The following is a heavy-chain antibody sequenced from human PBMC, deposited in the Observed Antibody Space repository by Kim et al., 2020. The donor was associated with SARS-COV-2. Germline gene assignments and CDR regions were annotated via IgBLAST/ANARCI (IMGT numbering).Heavy chain of an antibody. D-gene: IGHD6-13*01. CDR1: GFTFDDYA. Sequence: GGSLRLSCAASGFTFDDYAMHWVRQAPGKGLEWVSGISWNSGSIGYADSVKGRFTISRDNAKNSLYLQMNSLRAEDTALYYCAKDEGSSGLNYYYYGMDV. CDR2: ISWNSGSI. J-gene: IGHJ6*01. CDR3: AKDEGSSGLNYYYYGMDV. V-gene: IGHV3-9*01.